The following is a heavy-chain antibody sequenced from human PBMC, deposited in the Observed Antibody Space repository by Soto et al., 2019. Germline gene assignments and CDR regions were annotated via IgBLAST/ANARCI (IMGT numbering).Heavy chain of an antibody. V-gene: IGHV3-30*03. CDR2: ISYDGSNK. CDR1: GLTFNSYA. J-gene: IGHJ6*02. CDR3: APDGDENWILEDGSYYYGMAV. Sequence: QVQLVESGGGVVHPGSSLRLSCAASGLTFNSYAMHWVRQAPGKGLEWVALISYDGSNKFYRDSVKGRFTISRDNSKTAVYLQMNSLRPEDTALYYCAPDGDENWILEDGSYYYGMAVWGRGTTVIVSS. D-gene: IGHD3-10*01.